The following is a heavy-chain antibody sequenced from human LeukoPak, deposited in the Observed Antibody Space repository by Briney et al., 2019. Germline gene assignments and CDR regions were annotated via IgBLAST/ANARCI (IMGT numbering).Heavy chain of an antibody. CDR3: ARRPVAMYCSSTSCYRGFDP. CDR1: GYSISSGYY. J-gene: IGHJ5*02. CDR2: IYHSGST. Sequence: SETLSLTCAVSGYSISSGYYWGRIRQPPGKGLEWIGSIYHSGSTYYNPSLKSRVTISVDTSKNQFSLKLSSVTAADTAVYYCARRPVAMYCSSTSCYRGFDPWGQGTLVTVSS. V-gene: IGHV4-38-2*01. D-gene: IGHD2-2*01.